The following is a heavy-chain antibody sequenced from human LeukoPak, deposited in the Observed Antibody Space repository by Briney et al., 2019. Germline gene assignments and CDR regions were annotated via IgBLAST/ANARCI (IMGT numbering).Heavy chain of an antibody. CDR1: GFTFSSYA. CDR2: ISGSGGST. J-gene: IGHJ4*02. CDR3: AKDLVSLGEGEVDY. D-gene: IGHD3-10*01. V-gene: IGHV3-23*01. Sequence: PGGSLRLSCAASGFTFSSYAMSWVRQAPGKGLEWVSAISGSGGSTYYADSVKGRSTISRDNSKNTLYLQMNSLRAEDTAVYYCAKDLVSLGEGEVDYWGQGTLVTVSS.